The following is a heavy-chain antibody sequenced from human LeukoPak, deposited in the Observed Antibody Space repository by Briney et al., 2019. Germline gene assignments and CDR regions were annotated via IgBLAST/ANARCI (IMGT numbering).Heavy chain of an antibody. V-gene: IGHV3-74*01. D-gene: IGHD6-19*01. CDR3: ATKQWLAPPPDS. Sequence: GGSLRLSCPASGFTFSKYWMLWVRQAPGKGLESVSRINTDGTVTTYADSVKGRFTVSRDNADNTMFLQMNSMRDEDTAVYYCATKQWLAPPPDSWGQGTPVTVSS. CDR2: INTDGTVT. J-gene: IGHJ4*02. CDR1: GFTFSKYW.